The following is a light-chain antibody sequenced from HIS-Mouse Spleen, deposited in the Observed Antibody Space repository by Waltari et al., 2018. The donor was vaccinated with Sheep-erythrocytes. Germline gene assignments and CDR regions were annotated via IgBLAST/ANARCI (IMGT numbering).Light chain of an antibody. CDR1: SSDVGGYNY. Sequence: QSALTQPPSASGSPGQSVTISCTGTSSDVGGYNYVSWYQQHPGKAPKLMIYEVSTRPSGGPDRFSGSKSGNTASLTVSVLQAEDEADYYCSSYAGSNNYVFGTGTKVTVL. V-gene: IGLV2-8*01. CDR3: SSYAGSNNYV. J-gene: IGLJ1*01. CDR2: EVS.